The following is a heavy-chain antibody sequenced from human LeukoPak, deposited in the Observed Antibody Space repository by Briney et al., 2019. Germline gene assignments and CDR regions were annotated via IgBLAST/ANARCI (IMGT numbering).Heavy chain of an antibody. D-gene: IGHD3-22*01. CDR1: GFTFRNYW. J-gene: IGHJ4*02. V-gene: IGHV3-74*01. CDR2: INTDGRST. CDR3: ASDGSYYYDSSGYYTDY. Sequence: PGGSLRLSCTTSGFTFRNYWMHWVRQAPGKGLVWVSRINTDGRSTNYADSVKGRFTISRDNAKNTLYLQMNSLRAEDTAVYYCASDGSYYYDSSGYYTDYWGQGTLATVSS.